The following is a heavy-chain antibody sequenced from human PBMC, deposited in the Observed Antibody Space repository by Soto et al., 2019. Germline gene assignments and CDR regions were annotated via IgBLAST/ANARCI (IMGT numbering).Heavy chain of an antibody. CDR1: GGTFSSYA. Sequence: RASVKVSCKASGGTFSSYAISWVRQAPGQGLEWMGGIIPILGSANYAQKFQDRVTITADESTTTTYMELSSLRSEDAAVYYCASRERVDAFDIWGQGXMVTVSS. D-gene: IGHD1-26*01. V-gene: IGHV1-69*13. CDR2: IIPILGSA. CDR3: ASRERVDAFDI. J-gene: IGHJ3*02.